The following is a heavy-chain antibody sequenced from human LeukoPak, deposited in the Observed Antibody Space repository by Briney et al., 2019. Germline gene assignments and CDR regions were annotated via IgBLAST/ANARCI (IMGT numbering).Heavy chain of an antibody. CDR3: ARARFTNGWYFNRDY. V-gene: IGHV3-30*03. D-gene: IGHD6-19*01. Sequence: GGSLRLSCAASGFSFSSYSMNWVRQAPGTGLEWVALILTDGVKSHYADSVKGRFMIYRDNPKNTLYLQMNSLRAEDTAVYYCARARFTNGWYFNRDYWGQGTLVTVSS. J-gene: IGHJ4*02. CDR1: GFSFSSYS. CDR2: ILTDGVKS.